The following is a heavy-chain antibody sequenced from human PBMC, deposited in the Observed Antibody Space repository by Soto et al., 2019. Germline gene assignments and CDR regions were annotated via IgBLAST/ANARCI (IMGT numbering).Heavy chain of an antibody. V-gene: IGHV3-21*01. CDR2: ISSSSSYI. J-gene: IGHJ6*02. CDR1: GFTFSSYS. CDR3: ARNKYRYCSSTSCYFRVGMDV. D-gene: IGHD2-2*01. Sequence: EVQLVESGGGLVKPGGSLRLSCAASGFTFSSYSMNWVRQAPGKGLEWVSSISSSSSYIYYADSVKGRFTISRDNAKNSLYLQMNSLRAEDTAVYYCARNKYRYCSSTSCYFRVGMDVWGQGTTVTVSS.